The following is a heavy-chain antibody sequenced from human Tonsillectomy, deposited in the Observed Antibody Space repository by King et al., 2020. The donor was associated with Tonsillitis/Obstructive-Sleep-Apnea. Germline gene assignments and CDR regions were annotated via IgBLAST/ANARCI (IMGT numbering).Heavy chain of an antibody. CDR1: AFTFSTYW. CDR3: ARLPLWCGESIGKYYFDD. Sequence: VQLVESGGGLVQPGGSLRLSCAASAFTFSTYWMSWVRQAPGKGLQWVANIKQDGSEKYYVDSVKGRFTISRDNAKNSLYLQMNSLRAEDTAVYYCARLPLWCGESIGKYYFDDWGQGTLVTVSA. CDR2: IKQDGSEK. D-gene: IGHD3-10*01. J-gene: IGHJ4*02. V-gene: IGHV3-7*03.